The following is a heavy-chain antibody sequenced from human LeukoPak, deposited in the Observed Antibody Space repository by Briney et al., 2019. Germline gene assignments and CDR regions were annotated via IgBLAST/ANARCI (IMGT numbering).Heavy chain of an antibody. D-gene: IGHD2-21*02. CDR3: ARDPGDLFDY. J-gene: IGHJ4*02. CDR1: GGSFSGYY. CDR2: INHSGST. V-gene: IGHV4-34*01. Sequence: SETLSLTCAVYGGSFSGYYWSWIRQPPGKGLEWIGEINHSGSTNYNPSLKSRATISVDTSKNQLSLKLSSVTAADTAVYYCARDPGDLFDYWGQGTLVTVSS.